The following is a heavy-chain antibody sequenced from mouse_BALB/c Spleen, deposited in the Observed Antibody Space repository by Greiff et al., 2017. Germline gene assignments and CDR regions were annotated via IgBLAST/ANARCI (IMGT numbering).Heavy chain of an antibody. CDR2: ISYSGST. CDR3: ARDYRYDVGNAMDY. D-gene: IGHD2-14*01. J-gene: IGHJ4*01. CDR1: GYSITSDYA. V-gene: IGHV3-2*02. Sequence: EVKLVESGPGLVKPSQSLSLTCTVTGYSITSDYAWNWIRQFPGNKLEWMGYISYSGSTSYNPSLKSRISITRDTSKNQLFLQLNSVTTEDTATYYCARDYRYDVGNAMDYWGQGTSVTVSS.